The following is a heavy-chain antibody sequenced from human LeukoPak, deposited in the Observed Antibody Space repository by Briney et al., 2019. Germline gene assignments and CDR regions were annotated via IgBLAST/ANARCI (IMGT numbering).Heavy chain of an antibody. D-gene: IGHD2-8*01. J-gene: IGHJ4*02. Sequence: GESLKISCKGSGYSFASYWIGWVLQMPGKGLEWMGIIYPGDSDTRYSPSFQGQVTISADKSISTAYLQWSSLKASDTAMYYCARHKSCSNGVCYQINSWGQGTLVTVSS. CDR1: GYSFASYW. CDR2: IYPGDSDT. CDR3: ARHKSCSNGVCYQINS. V-gene: IGHV5-51*01.